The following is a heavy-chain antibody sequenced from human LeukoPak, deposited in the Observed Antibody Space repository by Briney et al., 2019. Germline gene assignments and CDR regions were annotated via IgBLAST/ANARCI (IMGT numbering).Heavy chain of an antibody. CDR2: IKRNSVGT. CDR1: GYTFTGYY. J-gene: IGHJ4*02. V-gene: IGHV1-2*06. D-gene: IGHD3-22*01. Sequence: ASVKVSCKASGYTFTGYYMHWVRHAPGQGLEWMGRIKRNSVGTNSAQELQGRVTITRDTSISIAYMELSRLRSDDTAVYYCARAGGGRYYYDSARYWGQGTLVTVSS. CDR3: ARAGGGRYYYDSARY.